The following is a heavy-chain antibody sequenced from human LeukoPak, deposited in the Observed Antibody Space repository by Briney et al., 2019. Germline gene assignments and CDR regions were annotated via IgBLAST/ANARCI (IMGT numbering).Heavy chain of an antibody. CDR1: GFSFSSYA. Sequence: AGGSLRLSCAASGFSFSSYALSWVRQAPGKGLEWVSAITGGGDSTYYADSVKGRFTISRDNSKNTLFLEMNSLRVEDTALYYCAKGAVESLDYYFYMEVWGTGTTVTVSS. V-gene: IGHV3-23*01. CDR3: AKGAVESLDYYFYMEV. CDR2: ITGGGDST. J-gene: IGHJ6*03.